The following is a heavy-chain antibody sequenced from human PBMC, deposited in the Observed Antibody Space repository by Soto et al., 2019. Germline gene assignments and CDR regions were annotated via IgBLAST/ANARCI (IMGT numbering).Heavy chain of an antibody. D-gene: IGHD4-4*01. CDR2: IYPGDSDT. V-gene: IGHV5-51*01. J-gene: IGHJ3*02. Sequence: QLVQSGAEVKKPGESLKISCKVSEYSLTRYWIGWVRQMPGKGLEWMGIIYPGDSDTRYSPSFQGQVSISVVESLTTAYLQWSSLTASDTAMYFCAQVRLQAVDDDAFDIWGQGTMVTVSS. CDR1: EYSLTRYW. CDR3: AQVRLQAVDDDAFDI.